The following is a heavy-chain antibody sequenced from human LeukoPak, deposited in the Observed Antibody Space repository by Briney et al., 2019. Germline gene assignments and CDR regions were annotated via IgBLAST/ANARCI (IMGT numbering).Heavy chain of an antibody. J-gene: IGHJ6*02. D-gene: IGHD6-19*01. V-gene: IGHV7-4-1*02. Sequence: ASVKDSCKASGYTFTSYAMNWVRQAPGQGLEWMGWINTNTGNPTYAQGFTGRFVFSLDTSVSTAYLQISSLKAEDTAVYYCARESRGQWLKYYYYGMDVWGQGTTVTVSS. CDR3: ARESRGQWLKYYYYGMDV. CDR2: INTNTGNP. CDR1: GYTFTSYA.